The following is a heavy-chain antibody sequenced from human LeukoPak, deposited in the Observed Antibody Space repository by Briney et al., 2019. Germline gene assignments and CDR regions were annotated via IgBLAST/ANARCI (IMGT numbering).Heavy chain of an antibody. CDR2: IYYSGST. Sequence: SETLSLTCTVSGGSISSYYWSWMRQPPGKGLEWIGYIYYSGSTNYNPSLKSRVTISVDTSKNQFSLKLSSVTAADTAVYYCARESSGWYRRIDYWGQGTLVTVSS. J-gene: IGHJ4*02. CDR3: ARESSGWYRRIDY. D-gene: IGHD6-19*01. CDR1: GGSISSYY. V-gene: IGHV4-59*01.